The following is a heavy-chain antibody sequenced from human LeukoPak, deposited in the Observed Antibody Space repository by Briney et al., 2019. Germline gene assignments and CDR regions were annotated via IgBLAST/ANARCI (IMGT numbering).Heavy chain of an antibody. CDR1: GGSFSGYY. D-gene: IGHD6-19*01. V-gene: IGHV4-34*01. Sequence: KPSETLSLTCAVYGGSFSGYYWSWIRQPPGKGLEWIGEINHSGSTNYNPSLKSRVTISVDTSKNQFSLKLSSVTAADTAVYYCAREGIAVADTYYYYYMDVWGKGTWVTVSS. J-gene: IGHJ6*03. CDR3: AREGIAVADTYYYYYMDV. CDR2: INHSGST.